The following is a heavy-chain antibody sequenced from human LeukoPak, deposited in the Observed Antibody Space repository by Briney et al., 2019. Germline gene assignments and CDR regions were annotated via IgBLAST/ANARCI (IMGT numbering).Heavy chain of an antibody. Sequence: GGSLRLSCAASGFTFSSYWMHWVRQAPGKGLVWVSRIDSDGSSTSYADSVKGRFTISRDNAKNTLYLQMNSLRAEDTAVYYCARGSSGWYELAYFDYRGQGTLVTVSS. D-gene: IGHD6-19*01. CDR3: ARGSSGWYELAYFDY. J-gene: IGHJ4*02. CDR1: GFTFSSYW. V-gene: IGHV3-74*01. CDR2: IDSDGSST.